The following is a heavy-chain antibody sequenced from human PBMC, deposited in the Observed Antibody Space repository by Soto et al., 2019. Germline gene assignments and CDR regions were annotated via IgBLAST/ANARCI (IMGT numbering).Heavy chain of an antibody. D-gene: IGHD3-3*01. J-gene: IGHJ4*02. CDR2: FIPVDRTL. CDR1: RGSFGNSA. CDR3: ATGVIWIGYFTVDS. Sequence: ASVKVSCKASRGSFGNSAIHRVRQTPGQGLEWLGGFIPVDRTLNYAQKFQGRVTITADESTGPVSMTLISLASDDTAVYYCATGVIWIGYFTVDSWGQGTRVTVSS. V-gene: IGHV1-69*13.